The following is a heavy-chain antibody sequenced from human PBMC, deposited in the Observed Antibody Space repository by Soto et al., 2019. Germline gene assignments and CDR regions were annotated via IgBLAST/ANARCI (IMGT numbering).Heavy chain of an antibody. J-gene: IGHJ5*02. Sequence: QLQLQESGPGLVKPSETLSLTCTVSGGSISSNTYYCAWIRQPPGKGLEWIGSIRSSGSTYYNPSLKSRVTISVDRSQNQFSLSLTSVTAADTAVYYCARHPDDFSNYRWFGPWGQGTLVTVSS. V-gene: IGHV4-39*01. CDR3: ARHPDDFSNYRWFGP. D-gene: IGHD4-4*01. CDR1: GGSISSNTYY. CDR2: IRSSGST.